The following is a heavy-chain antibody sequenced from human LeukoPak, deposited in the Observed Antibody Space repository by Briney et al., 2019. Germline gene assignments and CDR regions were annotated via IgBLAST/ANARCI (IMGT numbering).Heavy chain of an antibody. CDR1: GFTFSSYW. V-gene: IGHV3-7*01. J-gene: IGHJ5*02. CDR2: IKQDGSEK. CDR3: ARERGSGSYHPFDP. Sequence: GGSLRLSCVASGFTFSSYWMSWVRQTPGKGLEWVANIKQDGSEKDYVDSVKGRFTISRDNAKNSLYLQMNSLRADDTAVYYCARERGSGSYHPFDPWGQGTLATVSS. D-gene: IGHD3-10*01.